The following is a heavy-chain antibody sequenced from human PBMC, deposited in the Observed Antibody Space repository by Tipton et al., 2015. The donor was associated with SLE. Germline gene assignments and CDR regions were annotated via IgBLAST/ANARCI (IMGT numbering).Heavy chain of an antibody. CDR2: ISAYNGNT. Sequence: QLVQSGAEVKKPGASVKVSCKASGFTFTSYGISWVRQAPGQGLEWVAWISAYNGNTDYAQKLRGRVTVTTDTSTNTAYLELRSLTSDDTALYYCARTLLDYYYYMDVWGKGTTVTVSS. V-gene: IGHV1-18*01. CDR1: GFTFTSYG. CDR3: ARTLLDYYYYMDV. J-gene: IGHJ6*03.